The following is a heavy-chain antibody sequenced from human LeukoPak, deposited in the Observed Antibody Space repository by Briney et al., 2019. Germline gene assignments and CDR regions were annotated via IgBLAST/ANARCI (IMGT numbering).Heavy chain of an antibody. CDR3: VGFNYGDYPGDY. CDR2: INSEGSIT. D-gene: IGHD4-17*01. CDR1: GFTFSTYW. Sequence: PGGSLRLSCAASGFTFSTYWMLWVRQAPGKGLVWVSRINSEGSITGYADSVKGRFTISRDNAKKTLYLQMNSLRVEDTAVYYCVGFNYGDYPGDYWGQGTLVTVSS. V-gene: IGHV3-74*01. J-gene: IGHJ4*02.